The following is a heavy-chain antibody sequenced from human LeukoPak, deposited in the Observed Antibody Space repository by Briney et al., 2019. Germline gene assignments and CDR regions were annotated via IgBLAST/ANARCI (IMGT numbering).Heavy chain of an antibody. J-gene: IGHJ5*02. CDR2: MNPNSGNT. V-gene: IGHV1-8*01. CDR3: ATLMGIWFSDYEYNWFDP. CDR1: GYTFTSYD. D-gene: IGHD3-10*01. Sequence: ASVKVSCKASGYTFTSYDINWVRQATGQGLEWMGWMNPNSGNTGYAQKFQGRVTMTRNTSISTAYMELSSLRSEDTAVYYCATLMGIWFSDYEYNWFDPWGQGTLVTVSS.